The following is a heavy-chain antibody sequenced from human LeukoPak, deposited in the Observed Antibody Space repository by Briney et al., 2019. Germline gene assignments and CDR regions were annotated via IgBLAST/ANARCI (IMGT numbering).Heavy chain of an antibody. CDR1: GGSISSYY. D-gene: IGHD6-13*01. V-gene: IGHV4-59*01. Sequence: SETLSLTCTVSGGSISSYYWSWIRQPPGKELEWIGYIHYSGSTNYNPSLKRRVTMSVDTSKNQFSLKLTSVTAADTAVYYCARGGSSSSWPFYYWGQGTLVTVSS. J-gene: IGHJ4*02. CDR2: IHYSGST. CDR3: ARGGSSSSWPFYY.